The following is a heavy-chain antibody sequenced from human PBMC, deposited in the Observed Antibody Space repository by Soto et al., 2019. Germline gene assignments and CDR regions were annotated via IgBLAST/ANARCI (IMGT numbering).Heavy chain of an antibody. CDR2: INPSRGLT. CDR1: GYNFNNYY. Sequence: ASVKVSCKASGYNFNNYYIHWVRQTPGQGPEWIGVINPSRGLTTYSQRFQGRVSMTRDTSTTTVYMELSSLRSEDTAIYYCARDGVPIAGRSGYFDYWGPGTEVTDSS. D-gene: IGHD6-19*01. V-gene: IGHV1-46*02. CDR3: ARDGVPIAGRSGYFDY. J-gene: IGHJ4*02.